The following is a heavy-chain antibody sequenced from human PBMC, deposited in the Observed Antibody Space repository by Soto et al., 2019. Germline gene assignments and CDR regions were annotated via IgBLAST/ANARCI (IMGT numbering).Heavy chain of an antibody. CDR3: VCENSRIQPGLFPL. D-gene: IGHD2-21*01. CDR1: GVIFSHYA. Sequence: RGALRHSYVASGVIFSHYAMHWARQAPGKGLEWVALISPAGTNQYYADSAKGRFTISRDNSKNTLYLQMNSLRPEDTGLYYCVCENSRIQPGLFPLCGHGSLVTGS. J-gene: IGHJ1*01. V-gene: IGHV3-30-3*01. CDR2: ISPAGTNQ.